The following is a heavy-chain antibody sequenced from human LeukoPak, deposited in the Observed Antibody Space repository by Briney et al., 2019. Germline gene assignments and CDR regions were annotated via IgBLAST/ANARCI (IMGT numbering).Heavy chain of an antibody. J-gene: IGHJ4*02. D-gene: IGHD2-2*02. CDR3: ARDRAGYCSSTSCYTMDY. Sequence: ASVKVSCKASGYTFTGYYMHWVRQAPGQGLEWMGRINPNSGGTNYAQKFQGRVTMTRDTSISTAYMKLSRLRSDDTAVYYCARDRAGYCSSTSCYTMDYWGQGTLVTVSS. V-gene: IGHV1-2*02. CDR1: GYTFTGYY. CDR2: INPNSGGT.